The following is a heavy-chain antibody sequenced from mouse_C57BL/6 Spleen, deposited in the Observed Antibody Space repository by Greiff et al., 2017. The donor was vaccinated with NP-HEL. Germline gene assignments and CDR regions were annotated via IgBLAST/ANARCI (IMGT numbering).Heavy chain of an antibody. Sequence: VQLQQSGPELVKPGDSVKISCKASGYSFTGYFMNWVMQSHGKSLEWIGRINPYNGDTFYNQKFKGKATLTVDKSSSTAHMELRSLTSEDSAVYDCARAGSSYGWYFDVWGTGTTVTVSS. CDR2: INPYNGDT. D-gene: IGHD1-1*01. CDR1: GYSFTGYF. V-gene: IGHV1-20*01. J-gene: IGHJ1*03. CDR3: ARAGSSYGWYFDV.